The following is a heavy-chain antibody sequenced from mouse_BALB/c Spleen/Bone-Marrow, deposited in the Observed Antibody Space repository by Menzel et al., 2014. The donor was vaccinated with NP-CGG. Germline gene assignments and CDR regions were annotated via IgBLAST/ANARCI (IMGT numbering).Heavy chain of an antibody. D-gene: IGHD1-1*01. CDR2: IWRGGTT. CDR1: GFSLTNYG. V-gene: IGHV2-5-1*01. CDR3: AKGQSGSSPFAY. Sequence: QVQLKQSGPSLVQPSQSLSISCTVSGFSLTNYGIYWVRQSPGKGLEWLGAIWRGGTTDYNAAFMSRLSITKDNSKSQVFFKMNSLQADDTAIYYCAKGQSGSSPFAYWGQGTLVTVSA. J-gene: IGHJ3*01.